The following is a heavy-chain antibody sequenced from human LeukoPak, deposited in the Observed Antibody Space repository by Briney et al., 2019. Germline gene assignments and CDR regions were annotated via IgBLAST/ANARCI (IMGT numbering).Heavy chain of an antibody. V-gene: IGHV4-39*07. CDR3: ARGVSYYYDSSGYWHFDY. CDR2: IYYSGST. CDR1: GGSIRSSNYY. D-gene: IGHD3-22*01. J-gene: IGHJ4*02. Sequence: SETLSLTCTVSGGSIRSSNYYWGWIRQPPGKGLEWIGSIYYSGSTYYNPSLESRVTISVDTSKNQFSLKLSSVTAADTAVYYCARGVSYYYDSSGYWHFDYWGQGTLVTVSS.